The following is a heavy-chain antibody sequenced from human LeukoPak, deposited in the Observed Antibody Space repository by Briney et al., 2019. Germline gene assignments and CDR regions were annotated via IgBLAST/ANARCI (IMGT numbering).Heavy chain of an antibody. Sequence: ASVKVSCKASEYTFTGYYMHWVRQAPGQGLEWMGWINPNSGGTNYAQKFQGRVTMTRDTSISTAYMELSRLRSDDTAVYYCARGYGDSSYYYYGMDVWGQGTTVTVSS. CDR3: ARGYGDSSYYYYGMDV. D-gene: IGHD4-17*01. V-gene: IGHV1-2*02. CDR2: INPNSGGT. CDR1: EYTFTGYY. J-gene: IGHJ6*02.